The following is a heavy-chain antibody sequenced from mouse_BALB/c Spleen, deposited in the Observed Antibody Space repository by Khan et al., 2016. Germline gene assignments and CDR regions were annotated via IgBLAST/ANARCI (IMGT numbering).Heavy chain of an antibody. D-gene: IGHD2-4*01. J-gene: IGHJ3*01. V-gene: IGHV14-3*02. Sequence: VQLQQPGAELVKPGASVKLSCTAAGFNIKDTYIHWVKQRPEQGLEWIGRIDPANGNLNYDPNFQGKATIKADTSSNTAYLHINRLTFEDTAVYYCPRLGDDYGWVVYWGQGTLVTVSA. CDR2: IDPANGNL. CDR3: PRLGDDYGWVVY. CDR1: GFNIKDTY.